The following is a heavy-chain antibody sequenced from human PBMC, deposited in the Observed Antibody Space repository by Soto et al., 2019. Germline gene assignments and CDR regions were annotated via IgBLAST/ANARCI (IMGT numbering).Heavy chain of an antibody. D-gene: IGHD6-19*01. Sequence: QVQLQQSGPGLVKPSQTLSLMCDISGDSVSSVTATWSWIRQSPSRGLEWLGRTYYRSKWYNEYAVSVKGQIVITPHTSKNQLCLRLNSVTPEDTATYFCARESSGFHWYFDVWCRGTLVTVSS. V-gene: IGHV6-1*01. CDR1: GDSVSSVTAT. J-gene: IGHJ2*01. CDR3: ARESSGFHWYFDV. CDR2: TYYRSKWYN.